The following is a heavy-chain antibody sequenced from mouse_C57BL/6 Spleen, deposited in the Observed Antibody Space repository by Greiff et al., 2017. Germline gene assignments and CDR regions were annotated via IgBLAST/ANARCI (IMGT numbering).Heavy chain of an antibody. CDR2: ISYSGST. CDR1: GYSITSGYD. V-gene: IGHV3-1*01. J-gene: IGHJ1*03. Sequence: DVKLVESGPGMVKPSQSLSLTCTVTGYSITSGYDWHWIRHFPGNKLEWMGYISYSGSTNYNPSLKSRISITHDTSKNHFFLKLNSVTTEDTATYYCASYYYGSGGYFDVWGTGTTVTVSS. D-gene: IGHD1-1*01. CDR3: ASYYYGSGGYFDV.